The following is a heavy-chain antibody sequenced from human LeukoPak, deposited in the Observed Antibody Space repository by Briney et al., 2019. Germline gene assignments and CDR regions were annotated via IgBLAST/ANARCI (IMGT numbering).Heavy chain of an antibody. CDR2: IKQDGSEK. D-gene: IGHD3-3*01. Sequence: GGSLRLSCAASGFTFSSYWMSWVRQAPGKGLEWVANIKQDGSEKYYVDSVKGRFTISRDNAKNSLYLQMNSLRAEDTAVYYCARDSRYYDFWSGYYTANMGFDYWAREPWSPSPQ. CDR3: ARDSRYYDFWSGYYTANMGFDY. J-gene: IGHJ4*02. CDR1: GFTFSSYW. V-gene: IGHV3-7*01.